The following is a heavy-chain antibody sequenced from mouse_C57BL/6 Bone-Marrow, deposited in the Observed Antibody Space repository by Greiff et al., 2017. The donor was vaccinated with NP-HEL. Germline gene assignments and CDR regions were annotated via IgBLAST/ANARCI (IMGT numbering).Heavy chain of an antibody. D-gene: IGHD1-1*01. CDR1: GYAFSSYW. Sequence: QVQLQQSGAELVKPGASVKISCKASGYAFSSYWMNWVKQRPGKGLEWIGQIYPGDGDTNYNGKFKGKATLTAAKSSSTASMQLSSLTSEDSAVYCCARWRGDGSFYWYFDVWGTGTTVTVSS. J-gene: IGHJ1*03. CDR3: ARWRGDGSFYWYFDV. CDR2: IYPGDGDT. V-gene: IGHV1-80*01.